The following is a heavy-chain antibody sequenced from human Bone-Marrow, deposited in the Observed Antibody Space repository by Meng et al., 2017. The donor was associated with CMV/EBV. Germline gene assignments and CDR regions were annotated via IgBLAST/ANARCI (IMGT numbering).Heavy chain of an antibody. CDR2: IRSKAYGGTT. V-gene: IGHV3-49*04. D-gene: IGHD3-9*01. J-gene: IGHJ6*02. Sequence: GESLKISCTASGFTFGDYAMSWVRQAPGKGLEWVGFIRSKAYGGTTEYAASVKGRFTISRDDSKSIAYLQMNSLKTEDTAVYYCTRVAQYYDILTGYPGGYGMDVWGQGTTVTAP. CDR1: GFTFGDYA. CDR3: TRVAQYYDILTGYPGGYGMDV.